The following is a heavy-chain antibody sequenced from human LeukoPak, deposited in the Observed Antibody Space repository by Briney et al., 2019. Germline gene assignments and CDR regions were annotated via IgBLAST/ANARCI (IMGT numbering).Heavy chain of an antibody. CDR1: GYPFTGYY. CDR2: INPNSGGT. J-gene: IGHJ4*02. Sequence: ASVKVSCKTSGYPFTGYYIHWVRQAPGQGLEWMGWINPNSGGTKYVEKFQGRVTMTRDTSISAAYMELSRLRSDDTAVYYCARDESPLAAAGVHWGQGTLVTVSS. V-gene: IGHV1-2*02. D-gene: IGHD6-13*01. CDR3: ARDESPLAAAGVH.